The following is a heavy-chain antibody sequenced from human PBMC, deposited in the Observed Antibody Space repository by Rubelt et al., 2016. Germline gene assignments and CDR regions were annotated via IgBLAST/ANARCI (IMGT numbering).Heavy chain of an antibody. V-gene: IGHV4-34*01. CDR2: NHSGST. D-gene: IGHD3-16*01. Sequence: NHSGSTNYNPSLKSRVTISVDTSKNQFSLKLSSVTAADTAVYYCARRTAGIMPFDYWGQGTLVTVSS. CDR3: ARRTAGIMPFDY. J-gene: IGHJ4*02.